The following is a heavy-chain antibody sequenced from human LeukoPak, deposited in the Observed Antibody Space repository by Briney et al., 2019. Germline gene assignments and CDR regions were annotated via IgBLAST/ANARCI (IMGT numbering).Heavy chain of an antibody. J-gene: IGHJ3*02. CDR2: IKQDGSEK. V-gene: IGHV3-7*01. CDR1: GFTFSSYW. CDR3: ARVEVDFWSGLHI. D-gene: IGHD3-3*01. Sequence: GGSLRLSCAASGFTFSSYWMSWVRQAPGKGLEWVANIKQDGSEKYYVDSVKGRFTISRDNAKNSLYLQMNSLRAEDTAVYYCARVEVDFWSGLHIWGQGTMVTVSS.